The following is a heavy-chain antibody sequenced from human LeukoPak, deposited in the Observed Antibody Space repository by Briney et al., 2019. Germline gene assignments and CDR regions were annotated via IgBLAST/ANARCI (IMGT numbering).Heavy chain of an antibody. Sequence: GASVKVSCKASGYTFTSYGISWVRQAPGQGREWMGWISAYNGNTNYAQKLQGRVTMTTDTSTSTAYMELSSLRSEDTAVYYCARINIGIFGVDAFDIWGQGTMVTVSS. CDR1: GYTFTSYG. CDR2: ISAYNGNT. J-gene: IGHJ3*02. CDR3: ARINIGIFGVDAFDI. V-gene: IGHV1-18*01. D-gene: IGHD3-3*02.